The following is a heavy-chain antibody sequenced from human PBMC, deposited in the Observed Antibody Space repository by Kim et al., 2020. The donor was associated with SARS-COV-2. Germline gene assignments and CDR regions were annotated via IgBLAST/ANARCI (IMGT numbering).Heavy chain of an antibody. CDR3: ARGFPVTKDY. J-gene: IGHJ4*02. D-gene: IGHD4-17*01. V-gene: IGHV3-74*01. CDR2: SS. Sequence: SSSYADSVKGRFTMSRDNAKNTLYLQLNSLRVEDTAVYYCARGFPVTKDYWGQGTLVTVSS.